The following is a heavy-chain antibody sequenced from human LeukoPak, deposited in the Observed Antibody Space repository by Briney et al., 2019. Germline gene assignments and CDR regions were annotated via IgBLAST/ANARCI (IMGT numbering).Heavy chain of an antibody. CDR2: ISSGGGTT. V-gene: IGHV3-23*01. CDR1: GFIFSDYA. CDR3: AKDKFIGAAVPGAVNY. D-gene: IGHD6-19*01. J-gene: IGHJ4*02. Sequence: PGGPLRLSCSASGFIFSDYAMSWVRQAPGKGLEWVSSISSGGGTTNYADSVKGRFTISRDNSKNTLYLQMINVRAEDTAIYSCAKDKFIGAAVPGAVNYWGQGTLVTVSS.